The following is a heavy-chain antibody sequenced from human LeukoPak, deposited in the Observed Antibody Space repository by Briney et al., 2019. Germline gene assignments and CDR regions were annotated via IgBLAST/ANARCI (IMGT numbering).Heavy chain of an antibody. CDR2: IYYSGST. J-gene: IGHJ2*01. CDR3: ARQGGGFWYFDL. D-gene: IGHD6-25*01. V-gene: IGHV4-59*08. CDR1: GGSFSGYY. Sequence: SETLSLTCAVYGGSFSGYYWSWIHQPPGKGLEWIGYIYYSGSTNYNPSLKSRVTISVDTSKNQFSLKLSSVTAADTAVYYCARQGGGFWYFDLWGRGTLVTVSS.